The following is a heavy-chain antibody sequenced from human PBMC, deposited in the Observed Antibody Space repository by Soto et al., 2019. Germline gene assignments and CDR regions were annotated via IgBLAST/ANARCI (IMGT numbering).Heavy chain of an antibody. CDR3: ARDPPPPDY. CDR2: ISAYNGNT. J-gene: IGHJ4*02. V-gene: IGHV1-18*01. CDR1: GYTFASYA. Sequence: QVQRVQSGAEVKKPGASVKVSCKASGYTFASYAISWMRQAPGQGLEWMGWISAYNGNTNYAQKLQGRVTMTTDTSTSTAYMALRSLRSDDTDVYYSARDPPPPDYWGQGTLVTVSS.